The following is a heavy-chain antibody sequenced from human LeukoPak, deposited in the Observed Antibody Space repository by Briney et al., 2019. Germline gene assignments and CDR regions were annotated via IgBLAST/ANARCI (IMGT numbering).Heavy chain of an antibody. D-gene: IGHD4-17*01. CDR1: GFTFGSYS. V-gene: IGHV3-21*01. Sequence: PGGSLRLSCAASGFTFGSYSMNWVRQAPGKGLEWVSSISSSSSYIYYADSVKGRFTISRDNAKNSLYLQMNSLRAEDTAVYYCARYRGYGDYSGFGYWGQGTLVTVSS. CDR3: ARYRGYGDYSGFGY. CDR2: ISSSSSYI. J-gene: IGHJ4*02.